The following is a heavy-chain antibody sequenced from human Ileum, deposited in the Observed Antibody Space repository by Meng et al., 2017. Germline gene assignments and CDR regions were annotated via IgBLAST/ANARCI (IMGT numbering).Heavy chain of an antibody. D-gene: IGHD3-10*01. V-gene: IGHV3-30*01. Sequence: QVRLVESGGSVAQPVRSLRLSCAASVFTFRTYTMLWVRPAPGKGPEWVTVISHDGSSYVYADSVKGRFTISRDNSKTTLNLPMNSLTPEDTAVYYCAREPSFGEHDYWGQGTLVTVSS. J-gene: IGHJ4*02. CDR3: AREPSFGEHDY. CDR1: VFTFRTYT. CDR2: ISHDGSSY.